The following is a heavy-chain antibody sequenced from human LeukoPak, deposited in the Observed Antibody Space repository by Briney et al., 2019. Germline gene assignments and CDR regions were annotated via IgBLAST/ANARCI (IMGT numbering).Heavy chain of an antibody. CDR2: ISWNSGSI. CDR3: ARDKGTMVRGVIRAFDI. D-gene: IGHD3-10*01. J-gene: IGHJ3*02. CDR1: GFTFDDYA. V-gene: IGHV3-9*03. Sequence: PGRSLRLSCAASGFTFDDYAMHWVRQAQGKGLEWVSDISWNSGSIGYADSVKGRFTISRDNAKNSLYLQMNSLRAEDMALYYCARDKGTMVRGVIRAFDIWGQGTMVTVSS.